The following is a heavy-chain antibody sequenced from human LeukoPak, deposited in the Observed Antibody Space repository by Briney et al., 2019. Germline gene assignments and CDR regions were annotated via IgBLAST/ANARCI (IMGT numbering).Heavy chain of an antibody. V-gene: IGHV3-23*01. CDR3: AKIFFPRYPQLGLFDY. CDR2: ISGSGGST. Sequence: GGSLRLSCAASGFTFSSYAMSWVRQAPGKGLEWVSAISGSGGSTYYADSVKGRFTISRDNSKNTLYLQMNSLRAEDTAVYYCAKIFFPRYPQLGLFDYWGQGTLVTVSS. D-gene: IGHD6-6*01. J-gene: IGHJ4*02. CDR1: GFTFSSYA.